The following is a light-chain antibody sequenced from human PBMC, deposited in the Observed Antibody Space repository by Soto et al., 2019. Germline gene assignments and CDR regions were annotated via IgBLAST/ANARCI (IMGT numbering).Light chain of an antibody. J-gene: IGKJ1*01. V-gene: IGKV3-15*01. CDR3: QQYNNWPLT. Sequence: EIVMTQSPATLSVSQEERATLSCRASQSVSSNLAWYQQKPGQAPRLLIYAASTRVTGIPARFSGSGSGTEFNLTISSLQSEDFAVYYCQQYNNWPLTLGQGTKVEI. CDR2: AAS. CDR1: QSVSSN.